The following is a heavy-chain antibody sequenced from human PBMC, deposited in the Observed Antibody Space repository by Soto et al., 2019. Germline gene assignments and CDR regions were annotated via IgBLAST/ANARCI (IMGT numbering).Heavy chain of an antibody. J-gene: IGHJ4*02. V-gene: IGHV4-59*08. CDR2: IYYSGST. CDR1: GGSISSYY. Sequence: TSETLSLTCTVSGGSISSYYWSWIRQPPGKGLEWIGYIYYSGSTNYNPSLKSRVTISVDTSKNQFSLKLSSVTAADTAVYYCARQGYFDWFDYWGQGTLVTVSS. CDR3: ARQGYFDWFDY. D-gene: IGHD3-9*01.